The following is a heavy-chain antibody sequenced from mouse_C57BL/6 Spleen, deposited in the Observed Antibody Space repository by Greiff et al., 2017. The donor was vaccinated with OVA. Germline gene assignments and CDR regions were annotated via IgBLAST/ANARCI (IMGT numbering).Heavy chain of an antibody. CDR1: GYTFTSYW. D-gene: IGHD1-1*01. Sequence: QVQLQQPGAELVQPGASVTMSCKASGYTFTSYWITWVKQRPGQGLEWIGDIYPGSGSANFNEKFKSKATLTVDTSSSTAYMQLSSLTSEDSAVYDCARRTYDYGSSYWDCDVWGTGTTVTVSS. CDR3: ARRTYDYGSSYWDCDV. CDR2: IYPGSGSA. J-gene: IGHJ1*03. V-gene: IGHV1-55*01.